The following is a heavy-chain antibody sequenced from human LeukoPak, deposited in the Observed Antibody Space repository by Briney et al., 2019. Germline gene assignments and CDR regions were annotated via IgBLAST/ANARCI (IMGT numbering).Heavy chain of an antibody. Sequence: GASVKVSCKASGYTFTSYDINWVRQATGQGLEWMGYMNPNSGNTGYAQKFQGRVTITTNTSTSTAYMELSSLRSDDTAVYYCAREGSCYWGQGTLVTVSS. V-gene: IGHV1-8*03. CDR3: AREGSCY. CDR1: GYTFTSYD. J-gene: IGHJ4*02. CDR2: MNPNSGNT. D-gene: IGHD1-1*01.